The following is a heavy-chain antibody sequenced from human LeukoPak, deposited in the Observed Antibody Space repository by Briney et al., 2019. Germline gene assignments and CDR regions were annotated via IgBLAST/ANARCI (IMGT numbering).Heavy chain of an antibody. CDR1: GFTFSSYS. D-gene: IGHD2-2*01. CDR2: ISKSSDRI. J-gene: IGHJ4*02. CDR3: ARDLLNDEGSSYFFDQ. V-gene: IGHV3-48*04. Sequence: PGGSLRLSCAASGFTFSSYSMNWVRQAPGKGLGWVSYISKSSDRIYHADSVKGRFTISRDNAKNSLYLQMDSLRAEDTAVYYCARDLLNDEGSSYFFDQWGQGTLVTVSS.